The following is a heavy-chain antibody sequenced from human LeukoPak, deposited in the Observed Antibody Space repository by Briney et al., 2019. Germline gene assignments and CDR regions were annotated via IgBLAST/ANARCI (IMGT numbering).Heavy chain of an antibody. CDR2: ITGSGGST. CDR3: AKGTRQQLVPYYFDY. J-gene: IGHJ4*02. D-gene: IGHD6-13*01. Sequence: PGGSLRLSCAASGFTFSNYAMSWVRQAPGKGLQWVSAITGSGGSTYYADSVKGRFTISRDNSKNTLYLQMNSLRAEDTAVYYCAKGTRQQLVPYYFDYWGQGTLVTVSP. CDR1: GFTFSNYA. V-gene: IGHV3-23*01.